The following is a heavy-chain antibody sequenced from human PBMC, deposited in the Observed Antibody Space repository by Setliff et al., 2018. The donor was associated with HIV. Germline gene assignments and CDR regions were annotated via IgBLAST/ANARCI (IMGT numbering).Heavy chain of an antibody. V-gene: IGHV1-2*02. CDR2: INPKTGGT. Sequence: GASVTVSCQASGYTFTSYDINWVRQAPGQGLEWMGWINPKTGGTSFAKKFQDRVTMSRDTYISTAYLQLSSLRSDDTAMYYCGRATEYYDTSGYPRRTLVDDWGQGALVTVSS. CDR1: GYTFTSYD. D-gene: IGHD3-22*01. CDR3: GRATEYYDTSGYPRRTLVDD. J-gene: IGHJ4*02.